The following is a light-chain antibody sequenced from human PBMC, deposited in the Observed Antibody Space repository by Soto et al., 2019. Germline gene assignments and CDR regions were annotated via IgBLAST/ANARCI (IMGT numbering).Light chain of an antibody. Sequence: EIVLTQSPATLSLSPGERATLSCRASQSISTYLAWYQQKPGQAPRLLIYDVSNRATGLPARFSGSGSGTDCTLTISSLEPEDFAVYYCQQRRNWAITFGQGTRLEIK. CDR3: QQRRNWAIT. CDR2: DVS. V-gene: IGKV3-11*01. CDR1: QSISTY. J-gene: IGKJ5*01.